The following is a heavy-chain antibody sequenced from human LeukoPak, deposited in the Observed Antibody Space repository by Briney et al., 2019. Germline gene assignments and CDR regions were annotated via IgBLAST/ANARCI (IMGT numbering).Heavy chain of an antibody. CDR1: GGSISSGDYY. D-gene: IGHD3-3*01. CDR3: ARESPGVGVVPFCFDY. CDR2: IYYSGST. J-gene: IGHJ4*02. V-gene: IGHV4-30-4*08. Sequence: SQTLSLTCTVSGGSISSGDYYWSWIRQPPGKGLEWIGYIYYSGSTYYNPSLKSRVTISVDTSKNQFSLKLSSVTAADTAVYYCARESPGVGVVPFCFDYWGQGTLVTVSS.